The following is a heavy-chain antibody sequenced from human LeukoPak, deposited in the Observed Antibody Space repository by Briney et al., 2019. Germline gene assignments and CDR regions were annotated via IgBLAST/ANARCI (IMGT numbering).Heavy chain of an antibody. D-gene: IGHD2-21*02. V-gene: IGHV1-69*06. CDR2: IIPIFGTA. J-gene: IGHJ4*02. CDR1: GGTFSSYA. Sequence: ASVKVSCKASGGTFSSYAISWLRQAPGQGLEWMGGIIPIFGTANYAQKFQGRVRITADTSTSIAYMEVSSLRSEDTAVYYCARSLTYCGGDCYSPDYWGQGTLVTVSS. CDR3: ARSLTYCGGDCYSPDY.